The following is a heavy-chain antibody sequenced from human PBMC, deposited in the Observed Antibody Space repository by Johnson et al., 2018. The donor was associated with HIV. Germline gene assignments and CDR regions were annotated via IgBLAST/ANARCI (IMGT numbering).Heavy chain of an antibody. CDR2: ITWNGGST. CDR1: GFTFDDFG. Sequence: VQLVESGGGVVRPGGSLRLSCAASGFTFDDFGMSWVRQAPGKGLEWVSGITWNGGSTGYADSVKGRVTISRDNAKNSLFLQMHSLRAEDTALYYCARENVLFNAFDIWGQGTMVTVSS. D-gene: IGHD2/OR15-2a*01. J-gene: IGHJ3*02. CDR3: ARENVLFNAFDI. V-gene: IGHV3-20*04.